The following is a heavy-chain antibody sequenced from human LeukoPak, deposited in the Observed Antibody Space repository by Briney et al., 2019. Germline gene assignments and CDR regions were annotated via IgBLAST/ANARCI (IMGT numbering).Heavy chain of an antibody. Sequence: GRSLRLSCAASGFTFSSYGMHWVRQAPAKGLEWVAVISYDGSNKYYADSVKGRFTISRDNSKNTLYLQMNSLRAEDTAVYYCAKDNVVVVPAARDKAYYYYYMDVWGKGTTVTVSS. CDR1: GFTFSSYG. V-gene: IGHV3-30*18. CDR3: AKDNVVVVPAARDKAYYYYYMDV. CDR2: ISYDGSNK. D-gene: IGHD2-2*01. J-gene: IGHJ6*03.